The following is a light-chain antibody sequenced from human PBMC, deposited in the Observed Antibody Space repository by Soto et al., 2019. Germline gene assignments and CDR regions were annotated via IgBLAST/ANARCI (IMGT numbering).Light chain of an antibody. CDR3: SSYVGTNSYV. Sequence: QSVLTQPPSASRSPGQSVTISCTGTSSDVGGYNYVSWYQHHPGKAPKLIIYEVYKRPSGVPDRFSGSKSGNTAALTVSGLQAEHEADYYCSSYVGTNSYVFGTGTKVTVL. J-gene: IGLJ1*01. CDR1: SSDVGGYNY. V-gene: IGLV2-8*02. CDR2: EVY.